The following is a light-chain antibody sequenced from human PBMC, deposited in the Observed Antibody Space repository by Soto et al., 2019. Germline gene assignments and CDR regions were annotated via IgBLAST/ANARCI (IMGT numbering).Light chain of an antibody. CDR3: QQYDSVFN. Sequence: DIQMTQSPSSLSGSVGDIVTITCQASQDITNYLNWYQQKPGKAPNLLIYGASNLETGVPSRFSGSGSGTDFTFTISSLQAEDIGTYFCQQYDSVFNCGQGTRREIK. V-gene: IGKV1-33*01. CDR1: QDITNY. CDR2: GAS. J-gene: IGKJ5*01.